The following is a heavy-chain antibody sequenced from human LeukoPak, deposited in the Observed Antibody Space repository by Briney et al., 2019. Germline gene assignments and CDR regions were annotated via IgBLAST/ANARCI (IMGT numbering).Heavy chain of an antibody. CDR2: INNGGTAT. Sequence: GGSLRLSCAASGFTFNYFWMHWVRHVPGKGPVWVSGINNGGTATYYADSVKGRFTISRDNAKNTVYLQMNGLRAEDTSVYFCATVSEYWGQGTLVTVSS. V-gene: IGHV3-74*01. CDR3: ATVSEY. CDR1: GFTFNYFW. J-gene: IGHJ4*02.